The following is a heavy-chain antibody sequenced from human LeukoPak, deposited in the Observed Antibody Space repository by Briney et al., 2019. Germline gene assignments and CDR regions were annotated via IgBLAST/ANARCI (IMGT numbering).Heavy chain of an antibody. D-gene: IGHD3-10*01. CDR1: GGSFSGYY. V-gene: IGHV4-34*01. CDR3: ARHVWFGELTYNWFDP. J-gene: IGHJ5*02. CDR2: INHSGST. Sequence: PSETLSLTCAVYGGSFSGYYWSWIRQPPGKGLEWIGEINHSGSTNYNPSLKSRVTISVDTSKNQFSLKLSSVTAADTAVYYCARHVWFGELTYNWFDPWGQGTLVTVSS.